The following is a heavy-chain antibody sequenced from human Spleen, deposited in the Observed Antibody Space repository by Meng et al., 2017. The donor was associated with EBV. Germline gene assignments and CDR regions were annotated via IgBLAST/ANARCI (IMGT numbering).Heavy chain of an antibody. D-gene: IGHD3-10*01. J-gene: IGHJ4*02. CDR3: ARGDYYGSGSYYNNRLGYEY. V-gene: IGHV1-69*06. CDR1: GDTFSSYG. CDR2: IIPILGTT. Sequence: QGQLVAPGAEAMKAGSAMKVSCKASGDTFSSYGISWVRLAPGQGSEWMGDIIPILGTTNYAQKFQGRVTITADKSTSIVYMDLSSLSSEDTAVYYCARGDYYGSGSYYNNRLGYEYWGQGTLVTVSS.